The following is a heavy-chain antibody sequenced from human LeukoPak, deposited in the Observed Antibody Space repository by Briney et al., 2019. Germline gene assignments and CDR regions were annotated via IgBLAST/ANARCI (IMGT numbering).Heavy chain of an antibody. CDR2: INPSGGST. D-gene: IGHD3-10*01. J-gene: IGHJ4*02. CDR3: ARDLLYGSGSTEFDY. Sequence: ASVKVSCKASGYTFTSSYMHWVRQAPGQGLEWMGIINPSGGSTGYAQKFQGRVTMTRDTSTSTVYMELSSLRSEDTAVYYCARDLLYGSGSTEFDYWGQGTLVIVSS. CDR1: GYTFTSSY. V-gene: IGHV1-46*01.